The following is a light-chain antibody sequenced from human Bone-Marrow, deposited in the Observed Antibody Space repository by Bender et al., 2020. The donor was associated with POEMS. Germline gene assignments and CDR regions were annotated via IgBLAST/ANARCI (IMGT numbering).Light chain of an antibody. J-gene: IGLJ1*01. CDR2: EVT. CDR3: SSYAGSTTLGV. CDR1: SSDVGRYDF. V-gene: IGLV2-8*01. Sequence: QSALTQPPSASGSPGQSVTISCTGTSSDVGRYDFVSWYQQHPGKAPKLMIYEVTKRPSGVPDRFSGSKSGNTASLTISGLQAEDEADYYCSSYAGSTTLGVFGTGTKVTVL.